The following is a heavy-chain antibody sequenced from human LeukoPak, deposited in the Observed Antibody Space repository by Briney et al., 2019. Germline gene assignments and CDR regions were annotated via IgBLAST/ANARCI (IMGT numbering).Heavy chain of an antibody. J-gene: IGHJ6*03. CDR2: IKEDGSEK. CDR3: ARDRLYSSSWYEGYPIAYYYYYYMDV. D-gene: IGHD6-13*01. Sequence: GGSLRLSCAASGFTFSSYWMSWVRQAPGKGLEWVANIKEDGSEKYYVGSVKGRFTISRDNAKNSLNLQMNSLRAEDTAVYYCARDRLYSSSWYEGYPIAYYYYYYMDVWGKGTTVTISS. V-gene: IGHV3-7*01. CDR1: GFTFSSYW.